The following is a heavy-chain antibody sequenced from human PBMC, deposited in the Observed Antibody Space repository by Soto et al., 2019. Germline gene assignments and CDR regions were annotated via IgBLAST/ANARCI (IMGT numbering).Heavy chain of an antibody. D-gene: IGHD3-10*01. Sequence: EVQLVESGGGLVQPGGSLSLSCAISGFTFSTFWLHWVRRAPGEGLVWVSGINTDGSGKSNADSVKGRFTISRDNAKNTLYLQMNSLRVEDTAMYYCAKRGVDTFGLSYWGQGTLVTVSS. J-gene: IGHJ4*02. CDR2: INTDGSGK. V-gene: IGHV3-74*01. CDR3: AKRGVDTFGLSY. CDR1: GFTFSTFW.